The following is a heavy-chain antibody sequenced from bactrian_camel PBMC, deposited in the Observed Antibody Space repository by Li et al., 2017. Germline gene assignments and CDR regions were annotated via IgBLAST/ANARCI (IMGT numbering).Heavy chain of an antibody. CDR1: GFSYSNYC. Sequence: VQLVESGGGSVQAGGSLRLTCLVSGFSYSNYCLGWARQAPGREREGVAVIYTSGGKTNYADSVKGRFTISHDSDKNTLFLQMDSLKPEDTAMYYCGADCDVDYEAGTATLGTDFGSWGQGTQVTVS. D-gene: IGHD4*01. CDR3: GADCDVDYEAGTATLGTDFGS. CDR2: IYTSGGKT. J-gene: IGHJ6*01. V-gene: IGHV3S31*01.